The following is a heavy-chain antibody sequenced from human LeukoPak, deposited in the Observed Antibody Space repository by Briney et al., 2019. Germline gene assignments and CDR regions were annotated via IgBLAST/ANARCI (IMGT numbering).Heavy chain of an antibody. D-gene: IGHD3-10*01. Sequence: GGSLRLSCAASGFTVRSNYMSWVRQAPGKGLEWVSVIYSGGSTYYADSVKGRFTISRDNAKNSLYLQMNSLRAEDTAVYYCARVAVTMVRGGGDYWGQGTLVTVSS. V-gene: IGHV3-53*01. CDR2: IYSGGST. CDR3: ARVAVTMVRGGGDY. CDR1: GFTVRSNY. J-gene: IGHJ4*02.